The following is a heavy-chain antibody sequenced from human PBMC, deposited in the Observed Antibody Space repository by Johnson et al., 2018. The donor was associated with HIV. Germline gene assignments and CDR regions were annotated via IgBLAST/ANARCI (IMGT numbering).Heavy chain of an antibody. D-gene: IGHD6-13*01. CDR1: GFTFSSYW. J-gene: IGHJ3*02. CDR2: IKQDGSEN. V-gene: IGHV3-7*01. Sequence: VQLVESGGGLVQPGGSLRLSCAASGFTFSSYWMSWVRQAPGTGPAWVANIKQDGSENYYVDSVKGRFTISRDNAKNSLYLQMNSLRAEDTAVYYCARDFYLLSSSWYSAFDIWGQGTMVTVSS. CDR3: ARDFYLLSSSWYSAFDI.